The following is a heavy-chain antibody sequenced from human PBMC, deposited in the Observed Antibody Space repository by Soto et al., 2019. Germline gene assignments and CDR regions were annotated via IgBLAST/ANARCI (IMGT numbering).Heavy chain of an antibody. CDR1: GGTFSSYT. CDR3: AIYDELLRAFDI. V-gene: IGHV1-69*02. Sequence: KVSCKASGGTFSSYTISWVRQAPGQGLEWMGRIIPILGIANYAQKFQGRVTITADKSTSTAYMELSSLRSEDTAVYYCAIYDELLRAFDIWGQGTMVTVSS. J-gene: IGHJ3*02. CDR2: IIPILGIA. D-gene: IGHD1-7*01.